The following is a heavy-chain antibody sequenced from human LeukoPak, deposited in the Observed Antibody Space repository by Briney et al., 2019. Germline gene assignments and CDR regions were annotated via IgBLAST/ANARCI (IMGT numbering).Heavy chain of an antibody. CDR1: GGCSSSYY. J-gene: IGHJ4*02. CDR3: ARGTYGSGSYLPSYYFDY. CDR2: LYYSGST. Sequence: PSETLSLTCTVSGGCSSSYYWSWIRQPPGQGLELIGYLYYSGSTNYNPSLKSRVTISVDTSKNQFSLKLSSVTAADTAVYYCARGTYGSGSYLPSYYFDYWGQGTLVTVSS. D-gene: IGHD3-10*01. V-gene: IGHV4-59*01.